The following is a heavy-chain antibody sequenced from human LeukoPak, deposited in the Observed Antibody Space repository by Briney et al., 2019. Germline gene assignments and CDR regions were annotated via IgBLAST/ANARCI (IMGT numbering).Heavy chain of an antibody. CDR2: IYYSGST. CDR3: ANDGA. V-gene: IGHV4-61*05. J-gene: IGHJ5*02. D-gene: IGHD3-16*01. CDR1: GGSISSSSYY. Sequence: SETLSLTCTVSGGSISSSSYYWGWIRQPPGKGLEWIGYIYYSGSTNYNPSLKSRVTISVDTSKNQFSLKLSSVTAADTAVYYCANDGAWGQGTLVTVSS.